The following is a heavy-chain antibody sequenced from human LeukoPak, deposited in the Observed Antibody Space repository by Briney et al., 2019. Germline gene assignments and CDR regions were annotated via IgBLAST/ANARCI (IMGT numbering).Heavy chain of an antibody. Sequence: PSETLFLTCAVYGGSFSGYYWSWIRQPPGKGLEWIGEINHSGSTNYNPSLKSRVTISVDTSKNQFSLKLSSVTPADTAVYYCAANYDSSGYSLGYWGQGTLVTVSS. V-gene: IGHV4-34*01. J-gene: IGHJ4*02. CDR3: AANYDSSGYSLGY. D-gene: IGHD3-22*01. CDR1: GGSFSGYY. CDR2: INHSGST.